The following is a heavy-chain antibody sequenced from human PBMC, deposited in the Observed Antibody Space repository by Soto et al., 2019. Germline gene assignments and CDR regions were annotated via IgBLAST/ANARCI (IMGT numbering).Heavy chain of an antibody. Sequence: QVQLVESGGGVVQPGRSLRLSCAASGFTFSSYGMHWVRQAPGKGLEWVAVIWYDGSNKYYADSVKGRFTISRDNSKNTLYLQMISLRAEDTAVYYCAREISGGSFNVVHDAFDIWGQGTMVTVSS. J-gene: IGHJ3*02. CDR3: AREISGGSFNVVHDAFDI. CDR2: IWYDGSNK. CDR1: GFTFSSYG. D-gene: IGHD2-15*01. V-gene: IGHV3-33*01.